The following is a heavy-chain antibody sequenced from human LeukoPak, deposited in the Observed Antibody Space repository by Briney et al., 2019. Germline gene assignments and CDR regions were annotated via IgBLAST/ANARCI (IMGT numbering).Heavy chain of an antibody. CDR2: INPSGGST. CDR3: AREVLYSGLDY. Sequence: ASVKVSCKASGYTFTSYYMHWVRQAPGQGLEWMGIINPSGGSTNYAQKFQGRVTITADESTSTAYMELSSLRSEDTAVYYCAREVLYSGLDYWGQGTLVTVSS. J-gene: IGHJ4*02. CDR1: GYTFTSYY. V-gene: IGHV1-46*01. D-gene: IGHD5-12*01.